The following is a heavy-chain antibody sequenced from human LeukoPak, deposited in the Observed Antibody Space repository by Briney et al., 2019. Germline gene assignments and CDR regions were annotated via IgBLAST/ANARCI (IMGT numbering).Heavy chain of an antibody. CDR2: IYPGDSDT. CDR3: ARPVAVAGIDAFDI. D-gene: IGHD6-19*01. Sequence: GEALKISCKGSGYSFTSYWIGRVRQMPGQGLEGMGSIYPGDSDTRSSPSFQAQVTISADKSISTAYLQWSSLKASDTAMYYCARPVAVAGIDAFDIWGQGTMVTVSS. J-gene: IGHJ3*02. V-gene: IGHV5-51*01. CDR1: GYSFTSYW.